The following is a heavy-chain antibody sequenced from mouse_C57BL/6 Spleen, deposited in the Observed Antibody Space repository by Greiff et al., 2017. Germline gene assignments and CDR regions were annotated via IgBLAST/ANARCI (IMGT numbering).Heavy chain of an antibody. J-gene: IGHJ3*01. D-gene: IGHD2-3*01. CDR1: GYTFTSYW. V-gene: IGHV1-52*01. CDR2: IDPSDSET. Sequence: QVQLQQPGAELVRPGSSVKLSCKASGYTFTSYWMHWVKQRPIQGLEWIGNIDPSDSETHYNQKFKDKATLTVDKSSSTAYMQLSSLTSEDSAVYYCARYDGYSWFAYWGQGTLVTVSA. CDR3: ARYDGYSWFAY.